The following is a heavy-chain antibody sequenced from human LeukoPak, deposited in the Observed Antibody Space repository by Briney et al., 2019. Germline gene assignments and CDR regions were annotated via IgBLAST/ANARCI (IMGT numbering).Heavy chain of an antibody. V-gene: IGHV5-51*01. CDR3: ARSAVAGTGTIAFDI. Sequence: GESLKISCTGSGYSFTSYWIGWVRQMRGKGLEWMGIIYPGDSDTRYSPSFQGQVTISADKSISTAYLQWSSLKASDTAMYYCARSAVAGTGTIAFDIWGQGTMVTVSS. D-gene: IGHD6-19*01. J-gene: IGHJ3*02. CDR1: GYSFTSYW. CDR2: IYPGDSDT.